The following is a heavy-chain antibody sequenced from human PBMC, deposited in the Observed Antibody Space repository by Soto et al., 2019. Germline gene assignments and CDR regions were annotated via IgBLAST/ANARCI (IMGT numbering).Heavy chain of an antibody. CDR1: GFTFSSYA. D-gene: IGHD3-3*01. Sequence: PGGSLRLSCAASGFTFSSYAMSWVRQAPGKGLEWVSAISGSGGSTYYADSVKGRFTISRDNSKNTLYLQMNSLRAEDTAVYYCAKDGAAWQYYDFWSGYYLGYYGMDVWGQGTTVTVSS. CDR2: ISGSGGST. CDR3: AKDGAAWQYYDFWSGYYLGYYGMDV. J-gene: IGHJ6*02. V-gene: IGHV3-23*01.